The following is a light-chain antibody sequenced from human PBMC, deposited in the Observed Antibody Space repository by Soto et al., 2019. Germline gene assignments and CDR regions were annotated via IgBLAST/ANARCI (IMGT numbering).Light chain of an antibody. CDR3: AAWDDSLNGLV. Sequence: QSVLTQPPSASGTPGQRVTISCSGSSSNIGSNTVNWYQQLPGTAPKLLIYSNNSRPSGVPDRFSGSKSGTSASLAISSVQSEDEADYYCAAWDDSLNGLVFGAGTKVTVL. CDR1: SSNIGSNT. CDR2: SNN. V-gene: IGLV1-44*01. J-gene: IGLJ2*01.